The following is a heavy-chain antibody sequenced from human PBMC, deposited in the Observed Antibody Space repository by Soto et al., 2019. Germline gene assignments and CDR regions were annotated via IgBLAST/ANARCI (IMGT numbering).Heavy chain of an antibody. Sequence: GGSLRLSCAASGFTFSSYGMHWVRQAPGKGLERVAVISYDRSNKYYADSVKGRFTISRDNSKNTLYLQMNSLRAEDTAVYYCAKKVLNWFDPWGQGTLVTVSS. CDR2: ISYDRSNK. CDR3: AKKVLNWFDP. J-gene: IGHJ5*02. V-gene: IGHV3-30*18. CDR1: GFTFSSYG.